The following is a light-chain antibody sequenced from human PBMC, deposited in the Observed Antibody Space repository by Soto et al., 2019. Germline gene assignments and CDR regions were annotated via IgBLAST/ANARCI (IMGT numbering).Light chain of an antibody. Sequence: VLTQSPGTLSLSPGERATLSCRASQSVTSSYLAWYQQKPGQAPRLLIYGASSRATGIPDRFSGSGSGRHVTLTISRLEPEDFAVYYCQQYGTSPRTFGRGTKVEIK. J-gene: IGKJ1*01. CDR1: QSVTSSY. CDR2: GAS. CDR3: QQYGTSPRT. V-gene: IGKV3-20*01.